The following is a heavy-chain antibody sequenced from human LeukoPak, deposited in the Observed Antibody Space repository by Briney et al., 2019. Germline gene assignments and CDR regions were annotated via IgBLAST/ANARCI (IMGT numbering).Heavy chain of an antibody. J-gene: IGHJ4*02. D-gene: IGHD4-17*01. V-gene: IGHV1-2*02. CDR2: INPDSGFT. CDR1: VYKFVDDY. CDR3: ARVALGPETVTNYFEY. Sequence: ASVTDSCKTSVYKFVDDYLHWVRQAPGQGLEWMGWINPDSGFTNYAQKFQGRATLTRDMSLSPAYMELSRLTFDDTAVYYCARVALGPETVTNYFEYWAQGTLVTVSS.